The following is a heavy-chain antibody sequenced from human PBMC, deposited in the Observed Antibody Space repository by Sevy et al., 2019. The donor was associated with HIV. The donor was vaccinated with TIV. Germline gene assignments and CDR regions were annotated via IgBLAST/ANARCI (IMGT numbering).Heavy chain of an antibody. D-gene: IGHD2-8*02. CDR2: IKSKPDGGTT. CDR3: STDPIIVLLVTDGMDV. CDR1: GFTFSTYS. Sequence: GGSLRLSCAVSGFTFSTYSMTWVRQAPGKGLEWVGRIKSKPDGGTTDYAAPVKGRFTISRDDSKNTLFLQMNSLKTEDTAVYYCSTDPIIVLLVTDGMDVWGQGTTVTVSS. V-gene: IGHV3-15*01. J-gene: IGHJ6*02.